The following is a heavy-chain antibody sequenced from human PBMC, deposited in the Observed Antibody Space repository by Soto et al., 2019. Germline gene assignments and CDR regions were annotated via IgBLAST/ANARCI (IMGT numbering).Heavy chain of an antibody. Sequence: GGSLRLSCAASGFTFRSYAMSWVRQAPGKGLEWVSAISGSGGSTYYADSVKGRFTISRDNSKNTLYLQMNSLRAEDTAVYYCAMYSGTRTSHYWGQGTLVTVSS. J-gene: IGHJ4*02. CDR2: ISGSGGST. CDR1: GFTFRSYA. V-gene: IGHV3-23*01. D-gene: IGHD1-26*01. CDR3: AMYSGTRTSHY.